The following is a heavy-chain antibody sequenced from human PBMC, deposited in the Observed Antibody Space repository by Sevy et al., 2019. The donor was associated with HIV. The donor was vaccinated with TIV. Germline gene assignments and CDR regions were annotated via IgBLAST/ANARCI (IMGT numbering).Heavy chain of an antibody. Sequence: GGSLRLSCAASGFTFSSYGIHWIRQAPGKGLEWVALMAYDGSNKYHADSVKGRFTISRDNSRNKVYLQMNSLRAEDTAVYYCAKDQGGSYYAEYYHYGMDVWGQRTTVTVSS. J-gene: IGHJ6*02. CDR3: AKDQGGSYYAEYYHYGMDV. CDR2: MAYDGSNK. V-gene: IGHV3-30*18. D-gene: IGHD1-26*01. CDR1: GFTFSSYG.